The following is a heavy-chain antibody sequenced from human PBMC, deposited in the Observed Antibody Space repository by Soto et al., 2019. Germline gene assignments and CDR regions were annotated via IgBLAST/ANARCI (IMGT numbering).Heavy chain of an antibody. CDR1: GFTFSSYG. J-gene: IGHJ5*02. D-gene: IGHD4-4*01. CDR2: IWYDGSNK. Sequence: QVQLVESGGGVVQPVRSLRLSCAASGFTFSSYGMHWVRQAPGKGLEWVAVIWYDGSNKYYADSVKGRFTISRDNSKNTLYLQMNSLRAEDTAVYYCARDSDAVTHPNWFDPWGPGTLVTVSS. V-gene: IGHV3-33*01. CDR3: ARDSDAVTHPNWFDP.